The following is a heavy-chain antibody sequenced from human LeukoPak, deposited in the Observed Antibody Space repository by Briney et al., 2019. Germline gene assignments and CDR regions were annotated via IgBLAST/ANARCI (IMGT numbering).Heavy chain of an antibody. V-gene: IGHV3-23*01. D-gene: IGHD5/OR15-5a*01. CDR3: AKDTSVGAFDI. CDR2: FSGSGGST. CDR1: GFTFSSYA. Sequence: GGSLRLSCAASGFTFSSYAMSWVRQAPGKGLECISGFSGSGGSTYYADSVKGRFTISRDNSKNTLYLQMNSLRAEDTAVYYCAKDTSVGAFDIWGQGTMVTVSS. J-gene: IGHJ3*02.